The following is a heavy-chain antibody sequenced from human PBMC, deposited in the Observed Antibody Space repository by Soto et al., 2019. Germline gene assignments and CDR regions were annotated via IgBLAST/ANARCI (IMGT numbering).Heavy chain of an antibody. D-gene: IGHD1-1*01. Sequence: SETLSLTCTVSGGSISSYYWSWIRQPAGKGLEWIGRIYTTGSTIYNPSLKSRITMSVDTSKNQFSLKVSTVTAADTAVYYCARDGTGTTGWFDPWGQGTLVTVSS. J-gene: IGHJ5*02. CDR1: GGSISSYY. CDR3: ARDGTGTTGWFDP. V-gene: IGHV4-4*07. CDR2: IYTTGST.